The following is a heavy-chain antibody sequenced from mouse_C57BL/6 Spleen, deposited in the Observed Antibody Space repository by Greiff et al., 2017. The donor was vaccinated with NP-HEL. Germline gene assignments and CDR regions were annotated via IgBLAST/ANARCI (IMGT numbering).Heavy chain of an antibody. CDR3: ARRGVTTQWAMDY. V-gene: IGHV2-2*01. CDR1: GFSLTSYG. CDR2: IWSGGST. J-gene: IGHJ4*01. D-gene: IGHD2-3*01. Sequence: VMLVESGPGLVQPSQSLSITCTVSGFSLTSYGVHWVRQSPGKGLEWLGVIWSGGSTDYNAAFISRLSISKDNSKSQVFFKMNSLQADDTAIYYCARRGVTTQWAMDYWGQGTSVTVSS.